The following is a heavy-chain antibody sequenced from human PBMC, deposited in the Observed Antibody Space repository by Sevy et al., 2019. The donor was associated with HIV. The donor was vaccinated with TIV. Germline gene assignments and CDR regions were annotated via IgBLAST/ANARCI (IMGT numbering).Heavy chain of an antibody. CDR1: GGTFSSYA. V-gene: IGHV1-69*13. CDR2: IIPIFGTA. Sequence: ASVKVSCKASGGTFSSYAISWVRQAPGQGLEWMGGIIPIFGTANYAQKFQGRVTITADESTSIAYMELSSLRSEDTAVYYCASPTYYYDSSGPGFGAFDIWGQGTMVTVSS. CDR3: ASPTYYYDSSGPGFGAFDI. D-gene: IGHD3-22*01. J-gene: IGHJ3*02.